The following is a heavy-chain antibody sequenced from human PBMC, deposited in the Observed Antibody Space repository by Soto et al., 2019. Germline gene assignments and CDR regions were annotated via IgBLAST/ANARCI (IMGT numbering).Heavy chain of an antibody. D-gene: IGHD3-3*01. V-gene: IGHV3-74*01. Sequence: GGSLRLSCAASGLTFSQYWMHWVRQAPGQGLVWVSRISDDGTITDYADSVKGRFTVSRDNARNTHSLQMNSLRSEDTAVYFCATAVDYDFWSATTHYRIDLWRQRTTVTVSS. CDR2: ISDDGTIT. CDR1: GLTFSQYW. J-gene: IGHJ6*02. CDR3: ATAVDYDFWSATTHYRIDL.